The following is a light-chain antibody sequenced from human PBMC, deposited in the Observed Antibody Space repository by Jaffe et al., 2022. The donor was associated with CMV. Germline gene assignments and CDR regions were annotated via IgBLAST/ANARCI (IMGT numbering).Light chain of an antibody. CDR1: SGDVGGYNY. V-gene: IGLV2-8*01. CDR2: EVS. J-gene: IGLJ2*01. Sequence: QSALTQPPSASGSPGQSVTISCTGSSGDVGGYNYVSWYQQHPGKAPKLFIYEVSKRPSGVPGRFSGSKSGNTASLTVSGLQAEDEADYFCSSYAGSNTVVFGAGTRLTVL. CDR3: SSYAGSNTVV.